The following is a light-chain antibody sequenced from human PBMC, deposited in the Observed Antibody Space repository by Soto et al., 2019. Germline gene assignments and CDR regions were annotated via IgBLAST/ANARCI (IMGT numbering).Light chain of an antibody. CDR1: GGTIANNY. CDR3: QCYDSSNWL. J-gene: IGLJ3*02. V-gene: IGLV6-57*02. Sequence: NFMLTQPPSVSESPGKTVTISCTGSGGTIANNYVQWYQQRPGSAPTTVIYEDNQRPSGVPDRFSGSIDRSSNSASLTISGLKTEDEADYYCQCYDSSNWLFGGGTKLTVL. CDR2: EDN.